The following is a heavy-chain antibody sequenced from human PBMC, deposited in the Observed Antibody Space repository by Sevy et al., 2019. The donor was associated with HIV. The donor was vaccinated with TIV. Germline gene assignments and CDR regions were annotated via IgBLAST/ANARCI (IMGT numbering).Heavy chain of an antibody. V-gene: IGHV3-30-3*01. D-gene: IGHD2-15*01. CDR2: ISYDGSNK. CDR3: ARGSAATYDQYFQH. Sequence: GGSRRLSCAASGFTFSSYAMHWVRQAPGKGLEWVAVISYDGSNKYYADSVKGRFTISRDNSKNTLYLQMNSLRAEDTAVYYCARGSAATYDQYFQHWGQGTLVTVSS. J-gene: IGHJ1*01. CDR1: GFTFSSYA.